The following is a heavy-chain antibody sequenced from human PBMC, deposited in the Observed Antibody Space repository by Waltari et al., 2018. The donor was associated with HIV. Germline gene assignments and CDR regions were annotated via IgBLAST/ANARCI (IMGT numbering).Heavy chain of an antibody. CDR2: FDLDKGKT. CDR3: TTEGLYCSGDNCYSRFDP. D-gene: IGHD2-15*01. V-gene: IGHV1-24*01. Sequence: QVPLVQSGAEVKKPGASVKVSCKVSGYTLSELSMHWVRQAPGKGLEWMGGFDLDKGKTISAQNFQGRVTMTEDADTDTAYMGVSGLRSEETTVYYCTTEGLYCSGDNCYSRFDPWGQGALVTVSS. CDR1: GYTLSELS. J-gene: IGHJ5*02.